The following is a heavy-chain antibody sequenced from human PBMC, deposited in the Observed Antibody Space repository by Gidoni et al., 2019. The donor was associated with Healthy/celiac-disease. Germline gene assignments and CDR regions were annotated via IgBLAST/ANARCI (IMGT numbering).Heavy chain of an antibody. CDR1: GFTCGRYS. J-gene: IGHJ4*02. CDR3: ARGGIVVVITAYSFDF. V-gene: IGHV3-48*01. D-gene: IGHD3-22*01. Sequence: EGELVEYVGGLVQPGGSLRLACAAAGFTCGRYSMNWVRQAPGKGLEWVSYISSSSSTIYYAAPVTGRSTISIDNAKNSLYLLMTSLRAEATAVYYCARGGIVVVITAYSFDFWGQGTLVTVSS. CDR2: ISSSSSTI.